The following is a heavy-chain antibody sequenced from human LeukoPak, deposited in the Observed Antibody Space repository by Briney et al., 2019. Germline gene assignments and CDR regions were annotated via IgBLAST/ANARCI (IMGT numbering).Heavy chain of an antibody. Sequence: GGSLRLSCAASGFTFINYEMNWVRQAPGKGLEWVSFISSSGSIIYHADSVKGRFTISRDNAKNSLYLQMNSLRGDDTAVYYCAKDQGVVGSYDYWGHGTLVTVSS. V-gene: IGHV3-48*03. CDR1: GFTFINYE. J-gene: IGHJ4*01. CDR2: ISSSGSII. D-gene: IGHD3-10*01. CDR3: AKDQGVVGSYDY.